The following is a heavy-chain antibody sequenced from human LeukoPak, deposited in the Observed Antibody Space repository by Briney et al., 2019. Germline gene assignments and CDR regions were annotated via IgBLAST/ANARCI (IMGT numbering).Heavy chain of an antibody. V-gene: IGHV1-2*02. D-gene: IGHD2-2*01. Sequence: GASVKVSCKASGYTFTGYYMHWVRQAPGQGLEWMGWINPNSGGTNYAQKFQGRVTMTRDTSISTAYMELSRLRSDDTAVYYCAREAYCSSTSCRGYFDYWGQGTLVTVSS. J-gene: IGHJ4*02. CDR1: GYTFTGYY. CDR3: AREAYCSSTSCRGYFDY. CDR2: INPNSGGT.